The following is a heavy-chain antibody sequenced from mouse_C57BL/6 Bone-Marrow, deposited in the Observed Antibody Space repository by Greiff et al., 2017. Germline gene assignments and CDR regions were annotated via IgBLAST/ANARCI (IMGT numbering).Heavy chain of an antibody. CDR1: GYTFTSYW. D-gene: IGHD3-1*01. CDR2: IYPGSGST. CDR3: ARSGFDY. Sequence: QVQLKQPGAELVKPGASVKMSCKASGYTFTSYWITWVKQRPGQGLEWIGDIYPGSGSTNYNEKFKSKATLTVATSSSTAYMQLSSLTSEDSAVYYCARSGFDYWGQGTTLTVSS. J-gene: IGHJ2*01. V-gene: IGHV1-55*01.